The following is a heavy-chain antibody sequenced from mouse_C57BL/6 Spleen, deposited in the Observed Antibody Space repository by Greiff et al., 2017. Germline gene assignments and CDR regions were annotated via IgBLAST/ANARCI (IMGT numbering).Heavy chain of an antibody. CDR3: AREGESNWYFDV. CDR1: GYTFTSYW. J-gene: IGHJ1*03. V-gene: IGHV1-52*01. CDR2: IDPSDSET. Sequence: QVQLKQPGAELVRPGSSVKLSCKASGYTFTSYWMHWVKQRPIQGLEWIGNIDPSDSETHYNQKFKDKATLTVDKSSSTAYMQLSSLTSEDSAVYYCAREGESNWYFDVWGTGTTVTVSA.